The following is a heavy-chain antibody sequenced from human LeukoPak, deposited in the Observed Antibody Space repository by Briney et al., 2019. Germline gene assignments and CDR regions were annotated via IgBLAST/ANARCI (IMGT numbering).Heavy chain of an antibody. D-gene: IGHD2-8*01. V-gene: IGHV1-18*01. CDR3: ARDGYCTNGVCYKKAFGY. J-gene: IGHJ4*02. CDR1: GYTFTSYG. CDR2: ISAYNGNT. Sequence: ASVKVSCKASGYTFTSYGISWVRQAPGQGLEWMGWISAYNGNTNYAQKLQGRVTMTTDTSTSTAYMELRSLRSDDTAVYYCARDGYCTNGVCYKKAFGYWGQGTLVTVSS.